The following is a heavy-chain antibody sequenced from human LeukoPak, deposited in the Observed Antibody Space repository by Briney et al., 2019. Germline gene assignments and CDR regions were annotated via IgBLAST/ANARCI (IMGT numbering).Heavy chain of an antibody. CDR2: VYPDGRT. CDR1: GFTVTDNY. CDR3: ARTNPVYGDYDY. D-gene: IGHD4-17*01. V-gene: IGHV3-53*01. J-gene: IGHJ4*02. Sequence: GGSLRLSCAVSGFTVTDNYMSWVSQAPGKGLQWVSVVYPDGRTYYADSVKGRFTISRDNSRNTLLLQLNSLRADDTAVYYCARTNPVYGDYDYWGQGTLVTVSS.